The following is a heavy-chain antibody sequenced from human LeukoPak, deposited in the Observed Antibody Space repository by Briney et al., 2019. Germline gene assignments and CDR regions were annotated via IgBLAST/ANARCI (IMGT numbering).Heavy chain of an antibody. J-gene: IGHJ6*02. CDR1: GYTFTSYG. CDR2: ISAYNGNT. D-gene: IGHD2-2*01. V-gene: IGHV1-18*01. Sequence: ASVKVSCKASGYTFTSYGISWVRQAPGQGLEWMGWISAYNGNTNYAQKLQGRVTMTTDTSTSTAYMELRSLRSDDTAVYYCARALVVVPAATPYYYYYGMDVWGQGTTVTVSS. CDR3: ARALVVVPAATPYYYYYGMDV.